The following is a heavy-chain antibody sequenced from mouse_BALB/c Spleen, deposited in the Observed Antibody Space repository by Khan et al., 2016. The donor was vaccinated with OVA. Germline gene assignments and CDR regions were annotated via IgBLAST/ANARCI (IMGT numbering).Heavy chain of an antibody. V-gene: IGHV1-7*01. Sequence: VQLQESGAELAKPGASVKMSCKASGYTFTTYWMHWVKQRPGPGLEWIGYINPTSGYTDYNEKFKDKATLSADKSSSTAYMQLSSLTSEDSAVYYCTRDRTDYWGQGTTLTVSS. CDR3: TRDRTDY. CDR2: INPTSGYT. J-gene: IGHJ2*01. CDR1: GYTFTTYW.